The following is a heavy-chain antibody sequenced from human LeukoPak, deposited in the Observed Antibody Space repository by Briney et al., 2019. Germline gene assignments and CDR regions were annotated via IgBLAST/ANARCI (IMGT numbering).Heavy chain of an antibody. Sequence: GGSLRLSCAASGFTVSSNYMSWVRQAPGKGLEWVSVIYSGGSTYYADSVKGRFTISRDNSKNTLYLQMNSLRAEDTAVYYCARDLRGYYDSSGYYFDAFDIWGQGTMVTVSS. CDR1: GFTVSSNY. J-gene: IGHJ3*02. D-gene: IGHD3-22*01. V-gene: IGHV3-66*01. CDR2: IYSGGST. CDR3: ARDLRGYYDSSGYYFDAFDI.